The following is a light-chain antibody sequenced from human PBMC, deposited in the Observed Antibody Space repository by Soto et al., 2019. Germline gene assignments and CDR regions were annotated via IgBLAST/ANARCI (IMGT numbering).Light chain of an antibody. CDR1: QSVSNNY. J-gene: IGKJ1*01. CDR3: QQYGSPPWT. V-gene: IGKV3-20*01. Sequence: EIVLTQSPGTLSLSPGERVTLSCRASQSVSNNYWAWYQQKPGQPPRALFYGASRGATGVPDRFSGSGSGTDFILTISRLEPEDFALYYCQQYGSPPWTFGQGTKVEIK. CDR2: GAS.